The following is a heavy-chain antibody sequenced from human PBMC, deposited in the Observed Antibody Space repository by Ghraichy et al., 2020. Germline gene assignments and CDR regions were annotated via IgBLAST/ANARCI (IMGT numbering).Heavy chain of an antibody. D-gene: IGHD4-17*01. CDR1: GFTFSTCW. CDR3: ASSPVTTYGTALDH. J-gene: IGHJ4*02. Sequence: GGALRLSCAASGFTFSTCWMHWVRQAPGKGLVWVSRLTSDGSTTVYADSVKGRFTISRDNAKNTLYLQMNSLRAEDTAVYYCASSPVTTYGTALDHWGQGTPFTVSS. CDR2: LTSDGSTT. V-gene: IGHV3-74*01.